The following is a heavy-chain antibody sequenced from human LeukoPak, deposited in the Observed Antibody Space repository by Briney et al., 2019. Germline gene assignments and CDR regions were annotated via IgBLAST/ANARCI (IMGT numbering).Heavy chain of an antibody. V-gene: IGHV3-30*03. CDR1: GFTFSSYW. D-gene: IGHD3-16*02. CDR3: ARDDAPNMITFGGVIGLFDY. CDR2: ISYDGSNK. J-gene: IGHJ4*02. Sequence: GGSLRLSCAASGFTFSSYWMSWVRQAPGKGLEWVAVISYDGSNKYYADSVKGRFTISRDNSKNTLYLQMNSLRAEDTAVYYCARDDAPNMITFGGVIGLFDYWGQGTLVTVSS.